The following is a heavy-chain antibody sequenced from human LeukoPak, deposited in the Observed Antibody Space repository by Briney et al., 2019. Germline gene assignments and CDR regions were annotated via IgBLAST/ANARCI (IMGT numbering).Heavy chain of an antibody. CDR3: ARDVGTALWFGELGWFDP. D-gene: IGHD3-10*01. J-gene: IGHJ5*02. CDR1: GDSISSYY. V-gene: IGHV4-59*01. Sequence: SETLSLTCTVSGDSISSYYWSWIRQPPGKGLEWIGYIYYRGSTNYNPSLKSRVTISVDTSKNQFSLKLSSVTAADTAVYYCARDVGTALWFGELGWFDPWGQGTLVTVSS. CDR2: IYYRGST.